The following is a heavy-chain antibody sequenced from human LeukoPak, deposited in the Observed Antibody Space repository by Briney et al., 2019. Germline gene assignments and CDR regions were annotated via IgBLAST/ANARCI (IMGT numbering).Heavy chain of an antibody. CDR1: GYSISSGYY. CDR2: IYYSGST. V-gene: IGHV4-38-2*02. D-gene: IGHD2-2*01. CDR3: ARVGDYCSSTSCQETDY. Sequence: PSETLSLTCTVSGYSISSGYYWGWTRPPPGKGLEWIGSIYYSGSTYYNPSLKSRVTISVDTSKNQFSLKLSSVTAADTAVYYCARVGDYCSSTSCQETDYWGQGTLVTVSS. J-gene: IGHJ4*02.